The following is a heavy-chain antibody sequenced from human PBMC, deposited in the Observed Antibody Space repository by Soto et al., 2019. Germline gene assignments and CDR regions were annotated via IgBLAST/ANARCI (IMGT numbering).Heavy chain of an antibody. CDR3: ARGGNDILTDYFDY. CDR2: INHSGSP. V-gene: IGHV4-34*01. J-gene: IGHJ4*02. CDR1: GGSFSGYY. Sequence: SETLSLTCAVYGGSFSGYYWSWIRQPPGKGLEWIGEINHSGSPNYNPSLKSRVTISVDTSKNQFSLKLSSVTAADTAVYYCARGGNDILTDYFDYWGQGTLVTVSS. D-gene: IGHD3-9*01.